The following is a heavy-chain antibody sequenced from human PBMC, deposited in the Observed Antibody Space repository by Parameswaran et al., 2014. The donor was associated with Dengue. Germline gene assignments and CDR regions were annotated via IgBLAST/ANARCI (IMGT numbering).Heavy chain of an antibody. J-gene: IGHJ5*02. D-gene: IGHD3-3*01. CDR2: ISGSGGST. CDR3: ARAGWGFGVVTRGWFDP. Sequence: KGLEWVSAISGSGGSTYYADSVKGRFTISRDNSKNTLYLQMNSLRAEDTAVYYCARAGWGFGVVTRGWFDPGAREPWSPSPQ. V-gene: IGHV3-23*01.